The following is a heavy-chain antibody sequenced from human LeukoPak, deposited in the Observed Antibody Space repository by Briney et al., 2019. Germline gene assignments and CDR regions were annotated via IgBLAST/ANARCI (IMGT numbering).Heavy chain of an antibody. J-gene: IGHJ3*02. D-gene: IGHD3-22*01. CDR2: ISSSSSTL. Sequence: GGSLRLSCAASGFSFSYYNMSWARQAPGKWLEWVTSISSSSSTLYYADSVKGRFTISRDNTKNSLYLEMNSLRDEDTAVYYCARDGALHYYESSGYYSESYGAFDIWGQGTMVTVSS. CDR3: ARDGALHYYESSGYYSESYGAFDI. CDR1: GFSFSYYN. V-gene: IGHV3-48*02.